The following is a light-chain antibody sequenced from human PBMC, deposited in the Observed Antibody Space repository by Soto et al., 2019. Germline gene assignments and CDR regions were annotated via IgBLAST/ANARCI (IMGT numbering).Light chain of an antibody. J-gene: IGLJ3*02. V-gene: IGLV1-47*02. Sequence: QSVLTQPPSASGTPGQRVTISCSGSSSNIESNYVYWYQQLPGTAPKLLIYSNIQRPSGVPDRFSGSRSGTSASLVISGLRSEDEADYYCAAWDDSLVFGGGTKVTVL. CDR2: SNI. CDR3: AAWDDSLV. CDR1: SSNIESNY.